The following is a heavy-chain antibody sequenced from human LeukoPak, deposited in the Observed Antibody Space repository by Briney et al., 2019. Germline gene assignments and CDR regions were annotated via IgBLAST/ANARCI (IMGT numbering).Heavy chain of an antibody. J-gene: IGHJ5*02. CDR1: GFTYSSYG. CDR2: ISYDGSNK. Sequence: GGSLRLSCAASGFTYSSYGMHLVRQAPGKGLEWVAVISYDGSNKYYADSVKGRFTISRDNSKNTLYLQMNSLRAEDTAVYYCAKDQRRWLQLRLYNWFDPWGQGTLVTVSS. D-gene: IGHD5-24*01. CDR3: AKDQRRWLQLRLYNWFDP. V-gene: IGHV3-30*18.